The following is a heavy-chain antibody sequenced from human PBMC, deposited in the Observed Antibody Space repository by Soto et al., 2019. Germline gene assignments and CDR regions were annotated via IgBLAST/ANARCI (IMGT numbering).Heavy chain of an antibody. CDR3: ARDSVLRSFAFHAFDI. J-gene: IGHJ3*02. V-gene: IGHV3-33*01. CDR2: IGYDGSNK. Sequence: QVQLVESGGGVVQPGRSLRLSCAASGFTFSSDGMHWVRQAPGKGLEWVAVIGYDGSNKYYADSEKGRFTISRDNSKNKMYLKMNSMRAEETAVYYCARDSVLRSFAFHAFDIWGQGTMVTVSS. D-gene: IGHD3-9*01. CDR1: GFTFSSDG.